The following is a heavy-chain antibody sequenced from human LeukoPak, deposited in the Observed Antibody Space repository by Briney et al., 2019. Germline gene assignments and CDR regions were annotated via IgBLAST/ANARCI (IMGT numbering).Heavy chain of an antibody. J-gene: IGHJ5*02. CDR2: ISSSASTI. V-gene: IGHV3-48*03. Sequence: GGSLRLSCAASGFSFSNYEMNWVRQAPGKGLEWVSYISSSASTIYYADSVKGRFTISRDNAENSLYLQMNSLRAEDTAVYYCARGVFYSSDYSNCFDPWGQGTLVTVSS. CDR3: ARGVFYSSDYSNCFDP. CDR1: GFSFSNYE. D-gene: IGHD6-19*01.